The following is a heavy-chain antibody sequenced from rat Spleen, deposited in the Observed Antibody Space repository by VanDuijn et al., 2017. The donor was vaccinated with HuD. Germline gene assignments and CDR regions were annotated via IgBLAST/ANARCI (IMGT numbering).Heavy chain of an antibody. J-gene: IGHJ4*01. D-gene: IGHD1-12*02. V-gene: IGHV5-25*01. CDR2: ITSAGGTT. CDR3: TRHRLYFYDGTYYYSRVMDA. CDR1: GFTFSNYD. Sequence: EVQLVESGGGLVQPGRSLKLSCAASGFTFSNYDMAWVRQAPTKGLEWVASITSAGGTTYYVDSVKGRFTISRDNAKSTLYLQMDSLRSEDTATYYCTRHRLYFYDGTYYYSRVMDAWGQGASVTVSS.